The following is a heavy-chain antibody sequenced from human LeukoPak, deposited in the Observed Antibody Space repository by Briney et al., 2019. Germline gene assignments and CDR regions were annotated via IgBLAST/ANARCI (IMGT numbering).Heavy chain of an antibody. CDR1: GGTFSSYA. V-gene: IGHV1-69*05. CDR3: ASPSSRVGYKYVPGSFDI. Sequence: SVKVSCKASGGTFSSYAISWVRQAPGQGLEWMGGIIPIFGTANYAQKFQGRVTITTDESTSTAYMELSSLRSEDTAVYYCASPSSRVGYKYVPGSFDIWGQGTMVTVSS. D-gene: IGHD2-2*01. CDR2: IIPIFGTA. J-gene: IGHJ3*02.